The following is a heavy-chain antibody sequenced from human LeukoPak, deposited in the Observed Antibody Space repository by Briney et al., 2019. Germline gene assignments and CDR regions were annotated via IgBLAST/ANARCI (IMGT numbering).Heavy chain of an antibody. D-gene: IGHD3-10*01. J-gene: IGHJ4*02. CDR1: GFTVSSTY. CDR2: IYNSGTT. CDR3: ARDSSSFPNYFDF. V-gene: IGHV3-53*01. Sequence: HPGGSLRLSCAASGFTVSSTYMSCVRQPPRQGLEWVSLIYNSGTTFYADSVQGRFTISRDNSKNTLYLQMNSLRAEDTAIYYCARDSSSFPNYFDFWGQGTLVTVSS.